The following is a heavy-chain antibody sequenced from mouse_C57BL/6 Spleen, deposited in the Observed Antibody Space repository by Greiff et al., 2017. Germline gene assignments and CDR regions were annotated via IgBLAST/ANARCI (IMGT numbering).Heavy chain of an antibody. V-gene: IGHV1-80*01. Sequence: QVQLQQSGAELVKPGASVKISCKASGYAFSSYWMNWVKQRPGKGLEWIGQIYPGDGDTNYNGKFKGKATLTADKSSSTAYMQVSSLTSEYSAVYCCAIYDYGGTYFAVGDRGKGTSVTVAS. CDR3: AIYDYGGTYFAVGD. CDR2: IYPGDGDT. D-gene: IGHD2-4*01. J-gene: IGHJ4*01. CDR1: GYAFSSYW.